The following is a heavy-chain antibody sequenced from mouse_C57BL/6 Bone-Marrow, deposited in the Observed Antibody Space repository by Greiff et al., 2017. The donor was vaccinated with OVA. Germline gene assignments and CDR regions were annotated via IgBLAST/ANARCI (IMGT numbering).Heavy chain of an antibody. J-gene: IGHJ4*01. CDR3: ARAYYSNFDYAMDY. CDR1: GFSLTSYG. D-gene: IGHD2-5*01. CDR2: IWSDGST. V-gene: IGHV2-6*03. Sequence: QVQLQQSGPGLVAPSQSLSITCTVSGFSLTSYGVHWVRQPPGKGLEWLVVIWSDGSTTYNSALKSRLSISKDNSKSQVFLKMNSLQTDDTAMYYCARAYYSNFDYAMDYWGQGTSVTVSS.